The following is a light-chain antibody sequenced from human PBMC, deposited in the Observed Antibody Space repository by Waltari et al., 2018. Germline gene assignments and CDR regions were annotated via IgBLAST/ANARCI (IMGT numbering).Light chain of an antibody. CDR1: DIGTRS. CDR3: HVWDTRTDHVV. Sequence: SYVLTQPPSVSVAPGKTARIPCGGNDIGTRSVPWYQQKPGQAPVLVVFEASDRPAGIPERFSGSHSANTATLTIGRVEAGDEADYYCHVWDTRTDHVVFGGGTKLTVL. J-gene: IGLJ2*01. CDR2: EAS. V-gene: IGLV3-21*03.